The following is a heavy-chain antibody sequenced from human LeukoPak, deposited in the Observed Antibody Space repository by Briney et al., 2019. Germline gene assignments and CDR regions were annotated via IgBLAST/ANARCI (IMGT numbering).Heavy chain of an antibody. CDR2: IYYSGST. J-gene: IGHJ6*02. CDR3: ARSYYYGSGSYGMDV. V-gene: IGHV4-59*08. Sequence: SETLSLTCTVSGGSISSYYWSWIRQPPGKGLEWIGYIYYSGSTNYNPSLRSRVTISVDTSKNQFSLKLSSVTAADTAVYYCARSYYYGSGSYGMDVWGQGTTVTVSS. D-gene: IGHD3-10*01. CDR1: GGSISSYY.